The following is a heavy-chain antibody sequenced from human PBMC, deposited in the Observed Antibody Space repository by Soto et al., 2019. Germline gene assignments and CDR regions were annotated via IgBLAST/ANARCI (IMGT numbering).Heavy chain of an antibody. J-gene: IGHJ6*02. CDR2: IWYDGSNE. CDR1: GFAFSGHG. CDR3: SGFYGHPHGGMDV. V-gene: IGHV3-33*01. Sequence: GGSLRLSCAASGFAFSGHGMHWVRQAPGKGLEWVALIWYDGSNENYADSLKGRFTISRENGRNTLFLQINSLRAEDTAVYYCSGFYGHPHGGMDVWSQGTTVTVSS. D-gene: IGHD4-17*01.